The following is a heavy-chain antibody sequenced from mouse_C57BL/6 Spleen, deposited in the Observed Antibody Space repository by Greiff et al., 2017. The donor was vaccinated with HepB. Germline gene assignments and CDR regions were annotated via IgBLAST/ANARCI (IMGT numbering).Heavy chain of an antibody. CDR1: GYTFTDYY. CDR2: INPYNGGT. J-gene: IGHJ2*01. Sequence: EVQLQQSGPVLVKPGASVKMSCKASGYTFTDYYMNWVKQSHGKSLEWIGVINPYNGGTSYNQKFKGKATLTVDKSSSTAYMELNSLTSEDSAVYYCARWDTTVVVRYYFDYWGQGTTLTVSS. CDR3: ARWDTTVVVRYYFDY. D-gene: IGHD1-1*01. V-gene: IGHV1-19*01.